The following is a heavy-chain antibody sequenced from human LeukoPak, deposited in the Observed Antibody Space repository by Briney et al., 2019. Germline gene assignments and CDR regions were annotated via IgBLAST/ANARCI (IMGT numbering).Heavy chain of an antibody. D-gene: IGHD4-17*01. J-gene: IGHJ4*02. V-gene: IGHV1-69*04. CDR1: GYTFSSYA. CDR2: IIPILGIA. CDR3: ASGASWSSYGDTDY. Sequence: SVKVSCKASGYTFSSYAISWVRQAPGQGLEWMGRIIPILGIANYAQKFQGRVTITADKSTSTAYMELSSLRSEDTAVYYCASGASWSSYGDTDYWGQGTLVTVSS.